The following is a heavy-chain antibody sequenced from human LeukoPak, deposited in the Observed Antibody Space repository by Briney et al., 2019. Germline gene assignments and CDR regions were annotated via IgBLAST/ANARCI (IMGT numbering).Heavy chain of an antibody. CDR1: GFTSSSYA. CDR2: ISGSGGST. J-gene: IGHJ4*02. CDR3: AKDGGYDFWSGYYMDY. D-gene: IGHD3-3*01. V-gene: IGHV3-23*01. Sequence: PGGSLRLSCAASGFTSSSYAMSRVRQAPGKGLEWVSAISGSGGSTYYADSVKGRFTISRDNSKNTLYLQMNSLRAEDTAVYYCAKDGGYDFWSGYYMDYWGQGTLVTVSS.